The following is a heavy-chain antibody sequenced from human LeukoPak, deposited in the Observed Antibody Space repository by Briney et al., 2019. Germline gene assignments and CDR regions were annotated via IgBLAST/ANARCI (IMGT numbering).Heavy chain of an antibody. CDR3: ERMYSTSWYVNQ. Sequence: PSETLSLTCAVSGYSFSSGYYWGWLRPPPGEGLEWFGTFHNTGAFYYNPSLKSRVTISADMSKNQFSLNLRSVTAADTAMYYCERMYSTSWYVNQWGQGTLVTVSS. V-gene: IGHV4-38-2*01. CDR1: GYSFSSGYY. J-gene: IGHJ4*02. D-gene: IGHD2-2*01. CDR2: FHNTGAF.